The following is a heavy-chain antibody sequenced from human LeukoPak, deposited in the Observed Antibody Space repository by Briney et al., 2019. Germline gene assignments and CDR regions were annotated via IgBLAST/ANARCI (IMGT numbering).Heavy chain of an antibody. Sequence: GASVKVSCKASGYTFTSYGISWVRQAPGQGLEWMGGIIPIFGTANYAQKFQGRVTITADESTSTAYMELSSLRSEDTAVYYCARGTEYSNTDCWGQGTLVTVSS. CDR2: IIPIFGTA. J-gene: IGHJ4*02. CDR3: ARGTEYSNTDC. D-gene: IGHD4-11*01. V-gene: IGHV1-69*13. CDR1: GYTFTSYG.